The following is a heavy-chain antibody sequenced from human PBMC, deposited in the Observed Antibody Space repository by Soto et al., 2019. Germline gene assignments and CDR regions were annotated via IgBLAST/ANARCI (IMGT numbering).Heavy chain of an antibody. V-gene: IGHV3-30*18. CDR2: ISYDGGNQ. D-gene: IGHD3-16*01. CDR1: GEFGHTFSSSG. Sequence: QVQLVESGGGVVQPGTSLRLSCIVSGEFGHTFSSSGMHWVRQAPGKGLEWVAVISYDGGNQYYADSVKGRFTVSRDNSKNPLYLQMDRLRVEDTAGYYCAKDQTTLLTISWGVEEDWGQGTLVTVSS. CDR3: AKDQTTLLTISWGVEED. J-gene: IGHJ4*02.